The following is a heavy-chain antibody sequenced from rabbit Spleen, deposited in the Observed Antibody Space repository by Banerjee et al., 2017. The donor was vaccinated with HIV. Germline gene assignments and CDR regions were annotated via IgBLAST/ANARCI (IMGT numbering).Heavy chain of an antibody. CDR2: INASTGKP. J-gene: IGHJ4*01. V-gene: IGHV1S45*01. CDR1: GFSFNDRDV. Sequence: QEQLVESGGGLVQPEGSLTLTCKASGFSFNDRDVMCWVRQAPGKGLEWIACINASTGKPVYATWASGRFTISRTSSTTVTLRMTSLAAADRATYFCARDLVGVIGWNFYLWGQGTLVTVS. D-gene: IGHD1-1*01. CDR3: ARDLVGVIGWNFYL.